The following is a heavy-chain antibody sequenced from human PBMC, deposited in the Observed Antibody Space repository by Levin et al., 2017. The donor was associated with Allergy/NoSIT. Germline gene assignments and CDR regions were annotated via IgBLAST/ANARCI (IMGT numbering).Heavy chain of an antibody. J-gene: IGHJ4*02. Sequence: GESLKISCAASGFTFSSYGMHWVRQAPGKGLEWVAVISYDGSNKYYADSVKGRFTISRDNSKNTLYLQMNSLRAEDTAVYYCAKDRYSDYSISYFDYWGQGTLVTVSS. CDR1: GFTFSSYG. CDR2: ISYDGSNK. D-gene: IGHD4-11*01. CDR3: AKDRYSDYSISYFDY. V-gene: IGHV3-30*18.